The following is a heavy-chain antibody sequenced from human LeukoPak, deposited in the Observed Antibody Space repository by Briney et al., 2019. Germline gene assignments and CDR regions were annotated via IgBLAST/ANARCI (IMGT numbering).Heavy chain of an antibody. CDR2: ISYDGSNK. D-gene: IGHD6-13*01. CDR3: AKGFFVGRQQPIRLFDI. Sequence: PGGSLRLSCAASGFTFSSYGMHWVRQAPGKGLEWVAVISYDGSNKYYADSVKGRFTISRDNSKNTLYLQMNSLRAEDTAVYYCAKGFFVGRQQPIRLFDIRGQGTMVTVSS. V-gene: IGHV3-30*18. CDR1: GFTFSSYG. J-gene: IGHJ3*02.